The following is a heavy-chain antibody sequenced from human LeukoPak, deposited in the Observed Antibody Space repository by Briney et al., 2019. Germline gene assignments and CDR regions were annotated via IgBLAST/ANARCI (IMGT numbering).Heavy chain of an antibody. Sequence: ASVKVSCKASGYTFTGYYMHWVRQAPGQGLEWMGWINPNTGGTNYAQKFQGWVTMTRDTSISTAYMELPRLRSDDTAVDYCAKADSTYGSGSYYNEGFWFDPWGQGTLVTVSS. CDR1: GYTFTGYY. D-gene: IGHD3-10*01. CDR3: AKADSTYGSGSYYNEGFWFDP. V-gene: IGHV1-2*04. J-gene: IGHJ5*02. CDR2: INPNTGGT.